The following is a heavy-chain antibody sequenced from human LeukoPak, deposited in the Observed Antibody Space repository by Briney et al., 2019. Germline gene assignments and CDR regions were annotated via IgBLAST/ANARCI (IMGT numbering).Heavy chain of an antibody. J-gene: IGHJ4*02. D-gene: IGHD4-11*01. Sequence: GGSLRLSCAASGFTFSSYSMNWVRQAPGKGLEWVSYISSSSDTIHYADSVKGQFTISRDNAKNSLYLQVNSLRAEDTAVYYCARGRSNFYFDYWGQGTLVTVSS. CDR1: GFTFSSYS. CDR3: ARGRSNFYFDY. V-gene: IGHV3-48*04. CDR2: ISSSSDTI.